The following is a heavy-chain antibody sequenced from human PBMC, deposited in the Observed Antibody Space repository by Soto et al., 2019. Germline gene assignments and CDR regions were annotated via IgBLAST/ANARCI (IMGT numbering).Heavy chain of an antibody. CDR2: IYSGDST. V-gene: IGHV3-53*01. CDR3: ASRFSSSWSALDY. J-gene: IGHJ4*02. Sequence: PGGSLRLSCAASGFTVSGNFMSWVRQAPGKGLEWVSIIYSGDSTYYADSVKGRFTISRDNSKNTLYLQMNSLRAEDTAVYYCASRFSSSWSALDYWGQGTLVTVSS. D-gene: IGHD6-13*01. CDR1: GFTVSGNF.